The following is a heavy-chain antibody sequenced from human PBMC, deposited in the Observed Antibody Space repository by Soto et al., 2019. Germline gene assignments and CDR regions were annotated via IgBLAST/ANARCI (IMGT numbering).Heavy chain of an antibody. CDR2: IDYSGTN. CDR3: ARHRGQQRPHRTPFDX. V-gene: IGHV4-39*01. Sequence: PSETLSLTCIVSGASISSSPHFWGWVRQPQGKGLEWIGSIDYSGTNYSNPSLVSRASISVDTSKNHFSLKLTSVTATDTAFYWCARHRGQQRPHRTPFDXWGQGALVTVSX. CDR1: GASISSSPHF. D-gene: IGHD6-25*01. J-gene: IGHJ5*02.